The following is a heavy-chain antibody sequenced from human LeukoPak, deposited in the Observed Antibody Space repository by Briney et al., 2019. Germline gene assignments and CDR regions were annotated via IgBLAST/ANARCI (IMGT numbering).Heavy chain of an antibody. CDR3: TRHEWDAHRADYSEISFDL. Sequence: SGGSLRLSCEASGFSLSNCAIYWVRQAPGRGLEWVSSLSYAGVNKYYADSVKGRFIISRDNSKNTVFLQLNSLRTEDSAVYYCTRHEWDAHRADYSEISFDLWGQGTLVTVSS. CDR2: LSYAGVNK. D-gene: IGHD1-26*01. J-gene: IGHJ3*01. V-gene: IGHV3-30*04. CDR1: GFSLSNCA.